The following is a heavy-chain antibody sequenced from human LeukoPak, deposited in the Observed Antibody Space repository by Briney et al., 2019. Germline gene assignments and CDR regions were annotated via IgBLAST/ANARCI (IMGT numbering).Heavy chain of an antibody. CDR3: VRGRDIEVPNAPSLDYFDH. D-gene: IGHD2-2*01. J-gene: IGHJ4*02. V-gene: IGHV3-30-3*01. CDR2: ISHAGSNK. Sequence: GGSLRLSCAASGFIFRTYAMHWVRQAPGTGLEWLAVISHAGSNKYYADSVKGRFSISRDDSKNTLYLQMNSLRTEDTAVYYCVRGRDIEVPNAPSLDYFDHWGQGTLVTVSS. CDR1: GFIFRTYA.